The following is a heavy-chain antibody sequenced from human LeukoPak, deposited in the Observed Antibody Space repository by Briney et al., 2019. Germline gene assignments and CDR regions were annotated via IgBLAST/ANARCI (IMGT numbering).Heavy chain of an antibody. V-gene: IGHV4-34*01. CDR2: INHSGST. CDR3: ARGRTRYCSGGSCYSGGGSYFDY. J-gene: IGHJ4*02. CDR1: GGSFSGYY. Sequence: SETLSLTCAVYGGSFSGYYWSWIRQPPGKGLEWIGEINHSGSTNYNPSLKSRVTISVDTSKNQFSLELSSVTAADTAVYYCARGRTRYCSGGSCYSGGGSYFDYWGQGTLVTVSS. D-gene: IGHD2-15*01.